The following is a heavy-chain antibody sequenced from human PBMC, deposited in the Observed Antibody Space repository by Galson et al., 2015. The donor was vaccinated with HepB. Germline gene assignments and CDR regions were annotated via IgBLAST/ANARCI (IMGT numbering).Heavy chain of an antibody. D-gene: IGHD4-17*01. CDR1: GHTLTDLS. CDR2: YAPEDAET. Sequence: SVKVSCKVSGHTLTDLSVHWVRLTPGKGLEWMGGYAPEDAETVYAPRFQGRFTMTEDTSTAYMQLTNLRYADTAVYYCAADPHRTTVTTMLFWGQGTLVTVSS. CDR3: AADPHRTTVTTMLF. J-gene: IGHJ4*02. V-gene: IGHV1-24*01.